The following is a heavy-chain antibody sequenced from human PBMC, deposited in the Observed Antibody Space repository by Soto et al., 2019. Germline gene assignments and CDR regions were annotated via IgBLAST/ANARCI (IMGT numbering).Heavy chain of an antibody. J-gene: IGHJ3*02. CDR2: IYYSGST. CDR1: GGSISSYY. D-gene: IGHD3-3*01. V-gene: IGHV4-59*01. Sequence: SEALSLTCTVSGGSISSYYWSWIRQPPGKGLEWIGYIYYSGSTSYNPSLKSRVTISVDTSKNQFTLKVRSVTAADTAVYYCARERNFWSGYLGPDAFDIWGQGTMVTVS. CDR3: ARERNFWSGYLGPDAFDI.